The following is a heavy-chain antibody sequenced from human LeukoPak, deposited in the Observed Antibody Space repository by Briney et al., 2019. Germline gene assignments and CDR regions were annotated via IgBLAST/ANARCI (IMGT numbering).Heavy chain of an antibody. V-gene: IGHV3-48*03. CDR3: ARDTRYCSGGGCYVGYYFDY. CDR1: GFTFSDYE. CDR2: ISSIGSTI. D-gene: IGHD2-15*01. Sequence: GESLRLSCAASGFTFSDYEMNWVRQAPGKGLEWVSYISSIGSTIYYADSVKGRFTISRDNAKNSLFLQMNSLRAEDTAVYYCARDTRYCSGGGCYVGYYFDYWGQGTLVTVSS. J-gene: IGHJ4*02.